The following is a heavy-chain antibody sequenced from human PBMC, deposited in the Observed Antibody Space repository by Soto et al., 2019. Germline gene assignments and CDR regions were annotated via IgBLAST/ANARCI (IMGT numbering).Heavy chain of an antibody. Sequence: GGSLRLSCAASGFTFSSYWMHWVRQVPGKGLVWVSRISSDGSSRSYADSVKGRFTISRDNAKNTLYLQMNSLRAEDTAVYYCVRDLIAVAGTGWWGQGTLVTVSS. CDR1: GFTFSSYW. CDR3: VRDLIAVAGTGW. D-gene: IGHD6-19*01. CDR2: ISSDGSSR. J-gene: IGHJ4*02. V-gene: IGHV3-74*01.